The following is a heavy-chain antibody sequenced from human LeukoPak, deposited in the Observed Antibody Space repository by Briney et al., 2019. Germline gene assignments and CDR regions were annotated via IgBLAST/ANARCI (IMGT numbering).Heavy chain of an antibody. J-gene: IGHJ4*02. CDR2: TYYRINANY. CDR3: ARDPSEDQGLDY. V-gene: IGHV6-1*01. Sequence: ASQTLSLNCAVSGDSISSKTSAWYWIRQSPSRGLEWLGRTYYRINANYEYANSIRRRITIKVATSKSRFSPQLNSVTPEDTALYFCARDPSEDQGLDYWGQGTLVTVSS. CDR1: GDSISSKTSA. D-gene: IGHD2-15*01.